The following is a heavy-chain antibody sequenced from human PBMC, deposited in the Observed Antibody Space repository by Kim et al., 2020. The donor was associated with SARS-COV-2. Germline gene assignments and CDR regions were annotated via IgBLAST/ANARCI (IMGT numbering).Heavy chain of an antibody. Sequence: GVSLRLSCAASGFTFSSFSMNWVRQAPGKGLEWISSISSSSSSIYYADSVKGRFTISRDNAKNSLYLQMNSLRDEDTAVYYCARDLYSSGWSDYWGQGTLVTVSS. CDR1: GFTFSSFS. J-gene: IGHJ4*02. CDR3: ARDLYSSGWSDY. D-gene: IGHD6-19*01. V-gene: IGHV3-48*02. CDR2: ISSSSSSI.